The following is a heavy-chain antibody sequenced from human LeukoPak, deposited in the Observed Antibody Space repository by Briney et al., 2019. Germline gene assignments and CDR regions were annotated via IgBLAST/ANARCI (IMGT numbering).Heavy chain of an antibody. J-gene: IGHJ4*02. CDR2: INQGGSVK. D-gene: IGHD5-12*01. V-gene: IGHV3-7*01. CDR3: ARFGYSGWNLEN. Sequence: GGSLRLSCAASGFSFRDFWMTWVRQAPGKGLDWVASINQGGSVKYYVDSVKGRFTISRDDAESSLYVQMNSLRDEDTAVYYCARFGYSGWNLENWGQGTLVTVSS. CDR1: GFSFRDFW.